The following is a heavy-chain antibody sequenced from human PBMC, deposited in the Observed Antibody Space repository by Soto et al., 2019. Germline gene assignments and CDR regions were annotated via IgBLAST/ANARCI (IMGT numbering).Heavy chain of an antibody. Sequence: ASVKVSCKASGGTFSSYAISWVRQAPGQGLEWMGGIIPIFGTANYAQKFQGRVTITADESTSTAYMELSSLRSEDTAVYYCVSPYGKIAAAGKGYYYYGMDVWGQGTTVTVSS. CDR2: IIPIFGTA. CDR1: GGTFSSYA. V-gene: IGHV1-69*13. D-gene: IGHD6-13*01. CDR3: VSPYGKIAAAGKGYYYYGMDV. J-gene: IGHJ6*02.